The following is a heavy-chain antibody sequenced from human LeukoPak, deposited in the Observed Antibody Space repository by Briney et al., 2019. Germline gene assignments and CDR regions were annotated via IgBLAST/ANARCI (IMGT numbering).Heavy chain of an antibody. J-gene: IGHJ6*02. CDR1: GLTFSSYA. V-gene: IGHV3-23*01. CDR2: ISGSGGST. Sequence: GGSLRLSCAASGLTFSSYAMSWVRQAPGKGLEWVSAISGSGGSTYYADSVKGRFTISRDNSKNTLYLQMNSLRAEDTAVYYCAKLGYCSGGSCYGPGMDVWGQGTTVTVSS. CDR3: AKLGYCSGGSCYGPGMDV. D-gene: IGHD2-15*01.